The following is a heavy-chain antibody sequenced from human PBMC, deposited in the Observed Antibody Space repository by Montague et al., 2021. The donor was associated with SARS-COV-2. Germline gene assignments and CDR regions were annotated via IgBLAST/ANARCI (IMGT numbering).Heavy chain of an antibody. CDR1: GFSFSDYY. D-gene: IGHD3-3*01. J-gene: IGHJ4*02. CDR2: ISSGGLSI. CDR3: ARRGKAITVPYFDY. V-gene: IGHV3-11*01. Sequence: SLRLSCAASGFSFSDYYMTWIRQAPGKGLEWVSYISSGGLSIYYSDSVKGRFTISRDNANKTLFLQMNSLRAEDTAVYYCARRGKAITVPYFDYWGQGTPGAVSS.